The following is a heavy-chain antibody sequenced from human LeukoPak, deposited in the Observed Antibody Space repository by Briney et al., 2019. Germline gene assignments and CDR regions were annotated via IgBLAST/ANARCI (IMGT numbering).Heavy chain of an antibody. D-gene: IGHD2-2*02. CDR2: MYYSGTT. CDR1: GSSINIYS. CDR3: AGAGYCSSPSCYTAYYYYMDV. V-gene: IGHV4-59*12. Sequence: KPSETLSLTCTVSGSSINIYSWNWIRQSPEKGLERIAYMYYSGTTNYNPSLENRAAISLDLSRHQFSLRLRSVTAADTAVYYCAGAGYCSSPSCYTAYYYYMDVWGKGTTVTVSS. J-gene: IGHJ6*03.